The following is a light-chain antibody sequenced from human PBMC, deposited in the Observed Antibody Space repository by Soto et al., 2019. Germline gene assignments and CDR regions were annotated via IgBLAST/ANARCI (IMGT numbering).Light chain of an antibody. CDR3: QQRGDWPPIT. J-gene: IGKJ5*01. CDR2: NAS. Sequence: EIVLTQSPATLSMSPGERAILSCRPSQSVSTFLAWVQQKPGQTHRLLIYNASNRTTGIPARFSGSGSGTDFTLTISSLESEDFAVYYCQQRGDWPPITFGQGTRLEIK. V-gene: IGKV3-11*01. CDR1: QSVSTF.